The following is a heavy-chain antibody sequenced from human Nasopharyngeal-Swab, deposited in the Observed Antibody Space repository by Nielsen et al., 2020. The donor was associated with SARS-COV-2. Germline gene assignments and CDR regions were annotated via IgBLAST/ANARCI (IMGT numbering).Heavy chain of an antibody. CDR3: ARDQAGGGVLGY. Sequence: SVKVSCKASGGTFSSYAISWMRQAPGQGLEWMGGIIPIFGTANYAQKFQGRVTITADESTSTAYMELSSLRSEDTAVYYCARDQAGGGVLGYWGQGTLVTVSS. CDR2: IIPIFGTA. CDR1: GGTFSSYA. D-gene: IGHD2-8*02. V-gene: IGHV1-69*13. J-gene: IGHJ4*02.